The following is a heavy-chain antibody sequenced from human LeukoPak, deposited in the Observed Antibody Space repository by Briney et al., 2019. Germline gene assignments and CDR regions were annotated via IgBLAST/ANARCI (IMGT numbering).Heavy chain of an antibody. D-gene: IGHD1-26*01. CDR2: IYYSGST. CDR3: AREPKLELLFPPLRGEHWFDP. Sequence: GGYYWSWIRQHPGKGLEWIGYIYYSGSTYYNPSLKSRVTISVYTAKNQFSLKLSSVTAADTAVFYCAREPKLELLFPPLRGEHWFDPWGQGTLVTVSS. J-gene: IGHJ5*02. V-gene: IGHV4-31*02. CDR1: GGYY.